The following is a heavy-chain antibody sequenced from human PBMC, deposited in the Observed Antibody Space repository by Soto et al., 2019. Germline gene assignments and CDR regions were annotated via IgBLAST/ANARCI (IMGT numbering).Heavy chain of an antibody. Sequence: ASVKVSCKASGYTFTSYGISWVRQAPGQGLEWMGWISAYNGNTNYAQKLQGRVTMTTDTSTSTAYMELRSLRSDDTALYYCAREGSSGYYFWHYFDYWGQGTLVTVSS. CDR1: GYTFTSYG. J-gene: IGHJ4*02. CDR3: AREGSSGYYFWHYFDY. CDR2: ISAYNGNT. D-gene: IGHD3-22*01. V-gene: IGHV1-18*01.